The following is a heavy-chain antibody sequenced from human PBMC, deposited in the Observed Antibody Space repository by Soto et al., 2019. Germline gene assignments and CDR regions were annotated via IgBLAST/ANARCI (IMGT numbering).Heavy chain of an antibody. D-gene: IGHD1-26*01. CDR1: GFSLSTSGMC. J-gene: IGHJ2*01. Sequence: SGPTLVNPTQTLTLTCTFSGFSLSTSGMCVSWIRQPPGKALEWLALIDWDDDKYYSTSLKTRLTISKDTSKNQVVLTMTNMDPVDTATYYCARIPPSSGSHCYFDLWGRGTRVTVSS. V-gene: IGHV2-70*01. CDR3: ARIPPSSGSHCYFDL. CDR2: IDWDDDK.